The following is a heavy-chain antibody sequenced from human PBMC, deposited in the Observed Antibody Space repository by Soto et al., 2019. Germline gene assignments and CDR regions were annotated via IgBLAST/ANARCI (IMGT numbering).Heavy chain of an antibody. D-gene: IGHD4-17*01. CDR2: IIYSGGST. V-gene: IGHV3-23*01. J-gene: IGHJ4*02. CDR1: GFTFSSYA. CDR3: AREQNYGVNDY. Sequence: GGSLRLSCAASGFTFSSYAMSWVRQAPGGGLEWVSAIIYSGGSTYYADSVKGRFTISRDNSKNTLYLQMNSLRAEDTAVYYCAREQNYGVNDYWGQGTLVTVSS.